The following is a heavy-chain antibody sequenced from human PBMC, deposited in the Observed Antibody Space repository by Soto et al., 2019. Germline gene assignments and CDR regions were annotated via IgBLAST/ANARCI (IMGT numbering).Heavy chain of an antibody. Sequence: QVQLVQSGAEVKKPGASVKVSCKASGYSFTSYGIIWVRQAPGQGLEWMGWISANNGNTNYAQGRVTMTTDTSTSTAYMELRSLRSDDTAVYYCARDRGSYALDYWGQGTLVTVSS. J-gene: IGHJ4*02. D-gene: IGHD1-26*01. CDR1: GYSFTSYG. CDR2: ISANNGNT. CDR3: ARDRGSYALDY. V-gene: IGHV1-18*01.